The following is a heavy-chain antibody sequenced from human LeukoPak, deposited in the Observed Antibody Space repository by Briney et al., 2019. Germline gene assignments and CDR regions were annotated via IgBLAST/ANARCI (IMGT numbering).Heavy chain of an antibody. CDR3: ARRAGAYSHPYDY. CDR1: GFTVSSNS. CDR2: IYSDNT. Sequence: PGGSLRLSCTVSGFTVSSNSMSWVRQAPGKGLEWVSFIYSDNTHYSASVKGPFTIYRDNSKNTLYLQMNSLRAEDTAVYYCARRAGAYSHPYDYWGQGTLVTVSS. D-gene: IGHD4/OR15-4a*01. V-gene: IGHV3-53*01. J-gene: IGHJ4*02.